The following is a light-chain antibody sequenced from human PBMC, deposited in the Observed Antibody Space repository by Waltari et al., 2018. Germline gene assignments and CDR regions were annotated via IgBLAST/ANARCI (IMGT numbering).Light chain of an antibody. CDR2: NDN. V-gene: IGLV1-44*01. Sequence: QSILTQPPSVSGTPGPRVTISCSGSNPNLGRNSVNWYQQPPGTAPKLLIYNDNQGPSGVPDRFSASKSGTSATLAITGLQSEDEADYYCAVWDDSLGGVFGGGTKLTVL. CDR3: AVWDDSLGGV. CDR1: NPNLGRNS. J-gene: IGLJ3*02.